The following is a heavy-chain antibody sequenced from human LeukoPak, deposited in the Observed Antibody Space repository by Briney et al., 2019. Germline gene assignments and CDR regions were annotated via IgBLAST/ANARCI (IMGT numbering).Heavy chain of an antibody. CDR3: AKGSTGTFDY. Sequence: GRSLRLSCAASGFTFSSYAMHWVRQAPGKGLEWAAVISYAGSNKDYADSAKGQFTIARDNSKNTLYLQMTSLRAEDTAVYYCAKGSTGTFDYWGQGTLVTVSS. CDR2: ISYAGSNK. D-gene: IGHD7-27*01. V-gene: IGHV3-30*18. J-gene: IGHJ4*02. CDR1: GFTFSSYA.